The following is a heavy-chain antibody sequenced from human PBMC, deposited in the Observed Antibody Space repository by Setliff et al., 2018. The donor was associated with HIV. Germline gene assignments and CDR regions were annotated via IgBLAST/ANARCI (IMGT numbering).Heavy chain of an antibody. CDR1: GFTFSTYS. Sequence: PGGSLRLSCAASGFTFSTYSMNWVRQAPGKGLEWVSYISGTSGTMYYADSVKGRFTISRDNAKNSLFLQMNSLTAEDTAVYYCARDRGGSYTPLDFWGQGTLVTVSS. CDR2: ISGTSGTM. J-gene: IGHJ4*02. V-gene: IGHV3-48*01. D-gene: IGHD1-26*01. CDR3: ARDRGGSYTPLDF.